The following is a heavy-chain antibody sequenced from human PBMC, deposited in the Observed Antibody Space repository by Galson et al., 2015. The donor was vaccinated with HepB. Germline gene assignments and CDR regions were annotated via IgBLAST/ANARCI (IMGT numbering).Heavy chain of an antibody. CDR1: RYNFTNYW. CDR2: IYPGNSDT. D-gene: IGHD6-19*01. V-gene: IGHV5-51*01. Sequence: QSGAEVKKPGESLKISCMGSRYNFTNYWIAWVRQVPGKGLEWMGIIYPGNSDTRISPSFRGQVTISADKSITTAYLQWSILKASDTAMYYCARRRLYSSAPDHWGQGTLVTVSS. J-gene: IGHJ4*02. CDR3: ARRRLYSSAPDH.